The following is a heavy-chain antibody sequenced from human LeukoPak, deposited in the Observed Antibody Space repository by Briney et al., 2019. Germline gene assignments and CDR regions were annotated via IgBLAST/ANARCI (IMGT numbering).Heavy chain of an antibody. CDR1: GFTFSSYS. CDR3: ARLVVVPAAG. J-gene: IGHJ4*02. CDR2: ISSSSSTI. Sequence: GGSLRLSCAASGFTFSSYSMNWVRQAPGKGLGWVSYISSSSSTIYYADSVKGRFTISRDNAKNSLYLQMNSLRAEDTAVYYCARLVVVPAAGWGQGTLVTVSS. V-gene: IGHV3-48*04. D-gene: IGHD2-2*01.